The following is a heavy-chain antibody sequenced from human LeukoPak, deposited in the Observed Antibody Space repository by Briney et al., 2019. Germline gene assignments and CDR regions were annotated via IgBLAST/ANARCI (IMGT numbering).Heavy chain of an antibody. D-gene: IGHD6-19*01. V-gene: IGHV1-8*03. CDR1: GYTFTSYD. J-gene: IGHJ6*03. CDR2: MNPNSGNT. CDR3: ARGRHSSGWYGAGYYYYYMDV. Sequence: ASVKVSCKASGYTFTSYDINWVRQATGQGLEWMGWMNPNSGNTGYAQKFQGRVTITRNTSISTAYMELSSLRSEDTAVYYCARGRHSSGWYGAGYYYYYMDVWGKGTTVTVSS.